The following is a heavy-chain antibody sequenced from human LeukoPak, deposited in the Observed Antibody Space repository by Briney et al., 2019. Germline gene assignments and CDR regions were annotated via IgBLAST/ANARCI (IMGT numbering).Heavy chain of an antibody. Sequence: PSETLSLTCAVPGGSISSGGYSWSWIRQPPGKGLEWIGYIYHSGSTYYSPSLKSRVTISVDRSKNQFSLKLSSVTAADTAVYYCARGPTVRGSFDYWGQGTLVTVSS. J-gene: IGHJ4*02. D-gene: IGHD3-10*01. CDR1: GGSISSGGYS. V-gene: IGHV4-30-2*01. CDR2: IYHSGST. CDR3: ARGPTVRGSFDY.